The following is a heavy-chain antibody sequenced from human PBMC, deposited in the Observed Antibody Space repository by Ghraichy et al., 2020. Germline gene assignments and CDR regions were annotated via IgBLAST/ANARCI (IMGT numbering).Heavy chain of an antibody. CDR3: ARAGSTYSSLSQTLFDTGMEV. Sequence: GGSLRLSCAASGFTFSSYGIHWVRQAPGKGLEWVAVISYDGSNKYHAETVKGRFTISRDNSKNTLYLQMNSLRAEDTAVYYCARAGSTYSSLSQTLFDTGMEVWGHGTMVTVAS. D-gene: IGHD3-22*01. CDR1: GFTFSSYG. J-gene: IGHJ6*02. CDR2: ISYDGSNK. V-gene: IGHV3-30-3*01.